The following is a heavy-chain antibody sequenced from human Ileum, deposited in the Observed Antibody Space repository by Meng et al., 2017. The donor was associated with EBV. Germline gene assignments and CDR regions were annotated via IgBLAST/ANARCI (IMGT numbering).Heavy chain of an antibody. J-gene: IGHJ4*02. Sequence: QLQESGSGLVKPSQTLPLTCAVSVGSISSGGHSCSWIRQPPGKGLEWIGDIQHSGSTYYNPSLKSRVTISVDRSRNQFSLKLSSVTAADTAVYYCARAHPVVYFFDYWGQGTLVTVSS. D-gene: IGHD4-23*01. V-gene: IGHV4-30-2*01. CDR1: VGSISSGGHS. CDR2: IQHSGST. CDR3: ARAHPVVYFFDY.